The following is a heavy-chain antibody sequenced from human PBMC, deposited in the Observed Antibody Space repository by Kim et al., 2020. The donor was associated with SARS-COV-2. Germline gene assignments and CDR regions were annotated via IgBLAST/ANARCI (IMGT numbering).Heavy chain of an antibody. Sequence: SQTLSLTCAXSGDSVSSNNAAWNWIRQSPSRGLEWLGRTYYRSKWYDDYAVSVKSRITINPDTSKNQFSLQLNSVTPEDTAIYYCARVVASPGPTNWFDPWGQGTLVTVSS. V-gene: IGHV6-1*01. CDR2: TYYRSKWYD. D-gene: IGHD6-13*01. CDR1: GDSVSSNNAA. CDR3: ARVVASPGPTNWFDP. J-gene: IGHJ5*02.